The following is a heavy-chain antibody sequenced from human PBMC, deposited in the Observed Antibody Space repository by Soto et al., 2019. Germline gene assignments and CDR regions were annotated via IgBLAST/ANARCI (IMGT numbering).Heavy chain of an antibody. CDR2: INQSGST. D-gene: IGHD3-10*01. Sequence: SETLSLTCAVYGGPFSGFYWSWIRQPPGKELEWIGEINQSGSTNYNPSLKSRVTMSVDTSKNQFSLKLSSVTAADTAVYYCTRGPRYGSGSYYFDYWGQGTLVTVSS. J-gene: IGHJ4*02. CDR3: TRGPRYGSGSYYFDY. CDR1: GGPFSGFY. V-gene: IGHV4-34*01.